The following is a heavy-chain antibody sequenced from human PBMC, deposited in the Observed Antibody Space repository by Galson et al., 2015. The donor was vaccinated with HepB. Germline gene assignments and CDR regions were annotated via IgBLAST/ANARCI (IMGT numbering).Heavy chain of an antibody. V-gene: IGHV3-23*01. CDR1: GLTFSSHA. J-gene: IGHJ4*02. D-gene: IGHD5-24*01. CDR2: ITGDGTIT. CDR3: AKRMAATWYYFDY. Sequence: SLRLSCATSGLTFSSHAMSWVRQAPGKGLEWVSIITGDGTITYYADSVRGRFTISRDNSKNTLYLQMNSLRAEDTAVYYCAKRMAATWYYFDYWGQGTLVTVSS.